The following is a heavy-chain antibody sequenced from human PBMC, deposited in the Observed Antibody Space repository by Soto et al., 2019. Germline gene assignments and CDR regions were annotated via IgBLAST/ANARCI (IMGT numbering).Heavy chain of an antibody. D-gene: IGHD2-2*01. CDR2: IYYSGST. Sequence: SETLSLTCTVSGGSISSYYLSWIRQPPGKGLEWIGYIYYSGSTNYNPSLKSRVTISVDTSKNQFSLKLSSVTAADTAVYYCARGPPATDAFDIWGQGTMVTVSS. CDR1: GGSISSYY. CDR3: ARGPPATDAFDI. J-gene: IGHJ3*02. V-gene: IGHV4-59*01.